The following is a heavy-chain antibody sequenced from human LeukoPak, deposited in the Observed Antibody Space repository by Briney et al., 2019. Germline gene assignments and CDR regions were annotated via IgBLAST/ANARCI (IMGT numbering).Heavy chain of an antibody. CDR2: INHSGYT. D-gene: IGHD4-17*01. J-gene: IGHJ4*02. Sequence: SETLSLTCAVSGVSFDDYYWSWVRQTPGKGLEWIGEINHSGYTNDSPSLKSRVTLSLDTSRKQFSLNLRSVTVADAGIYYCTRMTTGHDYWGQGTLVTVSS. V-gene: IGHV4-34*01. CDR3: TRMTTGHDY. CDR1: GVSFDDYY.